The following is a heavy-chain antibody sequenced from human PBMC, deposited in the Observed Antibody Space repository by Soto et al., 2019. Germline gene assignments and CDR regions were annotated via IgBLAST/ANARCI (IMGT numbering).Heavy chain of an antibody. V-gene: IGHV5-10-1*01. J-gene: IGHJ6*01. D-gene: IGHD1-26*01. Sequence: PGESLKISCKGSGYSFASHWITWVRQMPGRGLEWVGRIDPSDSYTTYNPSLKGHVILSVDKSVNTAYVQWSSLRASDTATYFCGRDFGSGHADVWGQGTRVTVSS. CDR1: GYSFASHW. CDR2: IDPSDSYT. CDR3: GRDFGSGHADV.